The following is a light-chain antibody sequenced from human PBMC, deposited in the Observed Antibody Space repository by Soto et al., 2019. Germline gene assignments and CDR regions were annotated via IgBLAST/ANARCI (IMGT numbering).Light chain of an antibody. CDR2: DNN. J-gene: IGLJ2*01. CDR3: ATWDRSLSVYVL. CDR1: SSNVGSNY. Sequence: QSVLTQPPSGSAAPGQKGTISCSGSSSNVGSNYVSWYQQLPGTAPKLLIYDNNKRPSGIPDRFSGSKSGTSATLDITGLQTGDEADYYCATWDRSLSVYVLFGGGTKVTVL. V-gene: IGLV1-51*01.